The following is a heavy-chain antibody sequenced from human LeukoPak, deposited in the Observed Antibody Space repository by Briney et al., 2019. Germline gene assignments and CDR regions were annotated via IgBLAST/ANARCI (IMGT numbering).Heavy chain of an antibody. CDR3: ARDPITLYYGSGSSFDY. D-gene: IGHD3-10*01. Sequence: ASVKVSCKASGYTFTSYYMHWVRQAPGQGLEWMGIINPSGGSTSYAQKFQGRVTMTRDTSTSTAYMELRSLRSDDTAVYYCARDPITLYYGSGSSFDYWGQGTLVTVSS. CDR1: GYTFTSYY. V-gene: IGHV1-46*01. CDR2: INPSGGST. J-gene: IGHJ4*02.